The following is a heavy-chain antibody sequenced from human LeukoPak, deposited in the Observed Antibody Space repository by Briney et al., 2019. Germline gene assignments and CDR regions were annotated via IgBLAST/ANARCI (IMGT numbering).Heavy chain of an antibody. J-gene: IGHJ4*02. CDR3: AKDMWDTAMVTSDY. Sequence: GGSLRLSCAASGFTFDDYAMHWVRQAPGKGLEWVSLISGDGGSTYYADSVKGRFTISRDNSKNSLYLQMNSLRTGDTALYYCAKDMWDTAMVTSDYWGQGTLVTVSS. CDR1: GFTFDDYA. D-gene: IGHD5-18*01. CDR2: ISGDGGST. V-gene: IGHV3-43*02.